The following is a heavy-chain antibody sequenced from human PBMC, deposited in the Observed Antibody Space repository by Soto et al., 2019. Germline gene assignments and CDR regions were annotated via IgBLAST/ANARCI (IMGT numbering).Heavy chain of an antibody. V-gene: IGHV3-23*01. J-gene: IGHJ4*02. Sequence: GGSLRLSCAASGFTFSSYAMSWVRQAPGKGLEWVSAISGSGGSTYYADSVKGRFTISSDNSKNTLCLQMNSLRAEDTAVYYCAKAVRATVPYDYWGQGTLVTVSS. D-gene: IGHD4-17*01. CDR3: AKAVRATVPYDY. CDR1: GFTFSSYA. CDR2: ISGSGGST.